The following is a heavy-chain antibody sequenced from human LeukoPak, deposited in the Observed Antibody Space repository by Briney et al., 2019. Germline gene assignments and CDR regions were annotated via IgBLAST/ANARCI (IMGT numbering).Heavy chain of an antibody. CDR3: AELGITMIGGA. CDR2: ISSDGSYK. Sequence: GGSLRLSCAASGFTFSSHALHWVRQAPGKGLEWVAVISSDGSYKYYADSVKGRFTISRDNSKNSLYLQMNSLRAEDTAVYYCAELGITMIGGAWGKGTTVTISS. D-gene: IGHD3-10*02. J-gene: IGHJ6*04. V-gene: IGHV3-30*04. CDR1: GFTFSSHA.